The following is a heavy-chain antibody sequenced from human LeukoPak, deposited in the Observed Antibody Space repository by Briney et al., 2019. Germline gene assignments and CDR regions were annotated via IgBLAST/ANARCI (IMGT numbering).Heavy chain of an antibody. CDR3: ARDWGNWNDVTYFYGMDV. J-gene: IGHJ6*02. Sequence: GGSLRLSCAASGFTFSTYWMSWVRQAPGKGLEWVANINQDGSKKYFLDSVKGRFTISRDNAKNSLYLQMNSLRTEDTAVYYCARDWGNWNDVTYFYGMDVWGQGTTVTVSS. CDR2: INQDGSKK. V-gene: IGHV3-7*01. D-gene: IGHD1-1*01. CDR1: GFTFSTYW.